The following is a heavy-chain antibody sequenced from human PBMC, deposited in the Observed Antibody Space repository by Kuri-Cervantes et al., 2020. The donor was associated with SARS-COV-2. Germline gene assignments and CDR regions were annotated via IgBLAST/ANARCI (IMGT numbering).Heavy chain of an antibody. CDR3: ARDPWRADISGMKRPFDH. V-gene: IGHV3-30*03. D-gene: IGHD6-19*01. Sequence: GGSLRLSCAASGFTFSTYDMYWVRQAPGKGLEWVAIISFDGRNTKYADSMKGRFTISRDNSENVVYLQINSLRLEDTAVNYCARDPWRADISGMKRPFDHWGQGTLVTVSS. CDR2: ISFDGRNT. J-gene: IGHJ4*02. CDR1: GFTFSTYD.